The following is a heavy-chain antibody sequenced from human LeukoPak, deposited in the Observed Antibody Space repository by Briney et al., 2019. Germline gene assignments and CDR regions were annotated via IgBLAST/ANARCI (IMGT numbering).Heavy chain of an antibody. V-gene: IGHV4-4*07. D-gene: IGHD2-2*01. Sequence: SETLSLTCTVSGGSISSYYWSWMRRPAGKGREGIGRIYTSGSPTYHPSLKSRVTMSVDTPKTQISLKLSSVTAADTAVYSCASASSTSRRGYYYYYMDVWGKGTTVTVSS. CDR2: IYTSGSP. J-gene: IGHJ6*03. CDR3: ASASSTSRRGYYYYYMDV. CDR1: GGSISSYY.